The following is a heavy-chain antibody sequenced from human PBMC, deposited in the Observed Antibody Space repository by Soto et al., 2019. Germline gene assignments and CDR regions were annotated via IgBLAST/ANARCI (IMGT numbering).Heavy chain of an antibody. Sequence: SETLSLTCVVSSYSISSGFFWAWIRQPPGKGLEWVGSIYHTGDTHYNPSLRSQVSMSVDTSKNHFSLRLTYLTAADTAVYFCARDTNSLDLWGQGILVTV. D-gene: IGHD1-1*01. CDR2: IYHTGDT. J-gene: IGHJ1*01. CDR1: SYSISSGFF. CDR3: ARDTNSLDL. V-gene: IGHV4-38-2*02.